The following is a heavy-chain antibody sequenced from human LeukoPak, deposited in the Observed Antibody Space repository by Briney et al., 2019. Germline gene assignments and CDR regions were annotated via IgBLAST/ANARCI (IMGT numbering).Heavy chain of an antibody. Sequence: PGGSLRLSCAASGFTFSSYSMNWVRQAPGKGLEWVSYISSSSSTIFYADSVKGRFTISRDNAKNSLYLQMNSLRAEDTAVYYCASRYCSGGSCFLDYWGQGTLVTVSS. CDR2: ISSSSSTI. J-gene: IGHJ4*02. CDR1: GFTFSSYS. V-gene: IGHV3-48*04. D-gene: IGHD2-15*01. CDR3: ASRYCSGGSCFLDY.